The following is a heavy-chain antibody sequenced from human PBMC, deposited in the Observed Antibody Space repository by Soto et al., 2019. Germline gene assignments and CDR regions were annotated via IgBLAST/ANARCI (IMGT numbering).Heavy chain of an antibody. D-gene: IGHD5-18*01. V-gene: IGHV3-74*01. CDR3: AKREGNTYALVN. Sequence: EVQLVESGGGLVQPGGSLRLSCAASGFSFSSYWMPWVRQAPGKGLVWVSRIKTDGSSTDYADSVKGRFTISRDNAKNTLNLQMNSLRAEDTAVYYSAKREGNTYALVNWGQGTLVTVSS. CDR2: IKTDGSST. CDR1: GFSFSSYW. J-gene: IGHJ4*02.